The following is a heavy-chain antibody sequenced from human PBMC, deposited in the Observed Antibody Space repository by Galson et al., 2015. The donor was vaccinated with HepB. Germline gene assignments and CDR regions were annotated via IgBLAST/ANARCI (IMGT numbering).Heavy chain of an antibody. V-gene: IGHV3-9*01. D-gene: IGHD3-10*01. CDR2: ISWNSGSI. CDR1: GFTFDDYA. CDR3: AKDIGLSLLWFRESYFDY. Sequence: SLRLSCAASGFTFDDYAMHWVRQAPGKGLEWVSGISWNSGSIGYADSVKGRFTISRDNAKNSLYLQMNSLRAEDTALYYCAKDIGLSLLWFRESYFDYWGQGTLVTVSS. J-gene: IGHJ4*02.